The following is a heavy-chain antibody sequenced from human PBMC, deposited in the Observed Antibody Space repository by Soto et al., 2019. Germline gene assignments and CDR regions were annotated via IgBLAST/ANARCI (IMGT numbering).Heavy chain of an antibody. CDR2: LSHDGGNI. CDR1: DFSFTHHA. CDR3: TKQMETWVDTAIDF. J-gene: IGHJ4*02. Sequence: AGGSLRLSCVAPDFSFTHHAMTWVRLPPGKGLQWVAALSHDGGNIYYRDSVRGRFTISRDNSKNTLYLQMHSLKAEDTAVYFCTKQMETWVDTAIDFWGQGTQVTVSS. D-gene: IGHD1-1*01. V-gene: IGHV3-23*01.